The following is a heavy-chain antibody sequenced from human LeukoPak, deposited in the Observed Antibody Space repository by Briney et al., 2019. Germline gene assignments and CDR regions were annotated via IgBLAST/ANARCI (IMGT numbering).Heavy chain of an antibody. Sequence: EASVKVSCKVSGYTFTSYGISWVRQAPGQGLEWMGWISAYNGNTNYAQKLQGRVTMTTDTSTSTAYMELRSLRSDDTAVYYCARVEYQLLWSGELYYFDYWGQGTLVTVSS. CDR1: GYTFTSYG. J-gene: IGHJ4*02. CDR3: ARVEYQLLWSGELYYFDY. D-gene: IGHD2-2*01. V-gene: IGHV1-18*01. CDR2: ISAYNGNT.